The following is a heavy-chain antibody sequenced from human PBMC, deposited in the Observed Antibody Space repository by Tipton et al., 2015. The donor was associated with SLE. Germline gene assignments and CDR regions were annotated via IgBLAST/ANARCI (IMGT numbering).Heavy chain of an antibody. CDR3: ARARYDFRSYNLDY. CDR1: GFTLSSYW. V-gene: IGHV3-7*01. J-gene: IGHJ4*02. CDR2: IKHDGSEK. Sequence: SLRLSCAASGFTLSSYWMSWVRQAPGKGLEWVANIKHDGSEKYYEDSVKGRFTISRDNAKNSLYLQMNSLRAEDTAVYYCARARYDFRSYNLDYWGQGTLVTVSS. D-gene: IGHD3-3*01.